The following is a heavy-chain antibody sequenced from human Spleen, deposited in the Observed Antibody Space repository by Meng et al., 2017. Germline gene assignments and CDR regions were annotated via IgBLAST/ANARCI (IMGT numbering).Heavy chain of an antibody. CDR1: GYTFTAYY. D-gene: IGHD6-13*01. CDR3: ARDEDISAAGKLFGDY. CDR2: INPDTGDT. V-gene: IGHV1-2*06. J-gene: IGHJ4*02. Sequence: ASVKASCKLSGYTFTAYYIHWVRQAPGQGLEWMGHINPDTGDTLYAQKFQGRVTMTGDTSIGTAYMELRGLTSDDTAMYYCARDEDISAAGKLFGDYWGQGTLVTVSS.